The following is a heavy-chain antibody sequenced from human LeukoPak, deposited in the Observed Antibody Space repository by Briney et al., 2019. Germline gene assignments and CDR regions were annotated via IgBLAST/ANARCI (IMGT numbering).Heavy chain of an antibody. CDR1: GGSFSGYY. Sequence: SETLSLTCAVYGGSFSGYYWNWIRQSPGKGLEWIGEINHSGSTNYNPSLKSRVTISVDTSKNQFSLKLSSVTAADTAVYYCASRARGYYDFWSGSYYFDYWGQGTLVTVSS. D-gene: IGHD3-3*01. V-gene: IGHV4-34*01. CDR2: INHSGST. CDR3: ASRARGYYDFWSGSYYFDY. J-gene: IGHJ4*02.